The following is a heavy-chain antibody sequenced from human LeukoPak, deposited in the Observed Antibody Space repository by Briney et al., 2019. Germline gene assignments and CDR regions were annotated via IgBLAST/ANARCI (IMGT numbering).Heavy chain of an antibody. CDR1: GYTFTSFG. V-gene: IGHV1-18*01. Sequence: GASVKVSCKSSGYTFTSFGFTWVRQAPGQGLEWLGWISTYSSNINYAQNLQDRLTLTTDSSTNTAYMELSSLRSDDTAIYYCTRGRLPADAFDIWGQGTLVTVSS. J-gene: IGHJ3*02. CDR2: ISTYSSNI. D-gene: IGHD2-2*01. CDR3: TRGRLPADAFDI.